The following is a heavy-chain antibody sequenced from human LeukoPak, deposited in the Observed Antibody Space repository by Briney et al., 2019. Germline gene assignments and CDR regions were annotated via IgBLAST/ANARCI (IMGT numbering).Heavy chain of an antibody. D-gene: IGHD1-26*01. Sequence: EASVKVSCKASGYTFTSYYMHWVRQAPGQGLEWMGIINPSGGSTSYAQKFQGRVTMTTDTSTSTAYMELRSLRSDDTAVYYCARGSGSYSDDFDYWGQGTLVTVSS. J-gene: IGHJ4*02. CDR2: INPSGGST. CDR3: ARGSGSYSDDFDY. CDR1: GYTFTSYY. V-gene: IGHV1-46*01.